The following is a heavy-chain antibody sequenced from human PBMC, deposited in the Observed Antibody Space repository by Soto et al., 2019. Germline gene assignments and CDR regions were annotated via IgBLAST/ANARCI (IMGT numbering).Heavy chain of an antibody. V-gene: IGHV4-34*01. Sequence: PSETLPLTCAIYGGSFGGYYWTCIRQPPGKALAWIGEIHHSGSTKDSPSLKRRVTISVDTSKIQFSLKMTSVTAADTAVYFCARDPYSNNDFGAFAVWGQGTMVTVSS. J-gene: IGHJ3*01. CDR3: ARDPYSNNDFGAFAV. CDR2: IHHSGST. CDR1: GGSFGGYY. D-gene: IGHD4-17*01.